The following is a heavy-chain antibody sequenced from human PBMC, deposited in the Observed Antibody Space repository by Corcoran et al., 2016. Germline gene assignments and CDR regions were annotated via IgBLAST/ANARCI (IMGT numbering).Heavy chain of an antibody. CDR2: ITHSGST. CDR3: ARDLSLGADITRNMVRGATVGY. CDR1: GGSFSGYY. Sequence: QLQQWGAGLLKPSETLSLTCAVYGGSFSGYYWSWIRQPPGKGLEWIGEITHSGSTNYNPSLKSRVTISVDTSKNQFSLKLSSVTAADTAVYYCARDLSLGADITRNMVRGATVGYWGQGTLVTVSS. J-gene: IGHJ4*02. V-gene: IGHV4-34*01. D-gene: IGHD3-10*01.